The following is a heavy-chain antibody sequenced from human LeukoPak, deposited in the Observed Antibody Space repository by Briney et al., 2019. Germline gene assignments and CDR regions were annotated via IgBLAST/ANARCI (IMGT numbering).Heavy chain of an antibody. V-gene: IGHV3-33*01. J-gene: IGHJ4*01. CDR3: AREGRAWYLPSDY. CDR1: GFTFSGYG. Sequence: PGGSLRLSCAASGFTFSGYGMHWVRQAPGKGLEWVAIIWYDGSKEYYADSVKGRFTISRDNSKNTLYLQMHSLRAEDTAVYYCAREGRAWYLPSDYGGQEPWSPSPQ. CDR2: IWYDGSKE. D-gene: IGHD6-19*01.